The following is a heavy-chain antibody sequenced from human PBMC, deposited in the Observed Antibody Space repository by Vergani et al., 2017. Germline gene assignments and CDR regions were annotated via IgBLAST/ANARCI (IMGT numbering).Heavy chain of an antibody. D-gene: IGHD2-2*01. Sequence: QITLKESGPTLVKPTQTLTLTCTFSGFSLSTSGVGVGWIRQPPGKALEWLAVIFWDDDKRYSPSLKSRLTITKDTSKKQVVLTMTNMDPVDTATYYCAHGGIYCSSTICKGPAFDIWGQGTMVTVSS. V-gene: IGHV2-5*02. CDR2: IFWDDDK. CDR1: GFSLSTSGVG. CDR3: AHGGIYCSSTICKGPAFDI. J-gene: IGHJ3*02.